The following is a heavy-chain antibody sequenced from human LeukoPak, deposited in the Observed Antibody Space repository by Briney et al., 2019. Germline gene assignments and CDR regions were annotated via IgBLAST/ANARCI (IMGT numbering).Heavy chain of an antibody. D-gene: IGHD1-1*01. Sequence: PGGSLRLSCAASGFTFSSYDMHWVRQATGKGLEWVSAIGTAGDTYYPGPVKGRSTISRENEKNSLYLQMNSLRAGDTAVYYCARDRPGTDAFDIWGQGTMVTVSS. CDR1: GFTFSSYD. V-gene: IGHV3-13*04. CDR3: ARDRPGTDAFDI. J-gene: IGHJ3*02. CDR2: IGTAGDT.